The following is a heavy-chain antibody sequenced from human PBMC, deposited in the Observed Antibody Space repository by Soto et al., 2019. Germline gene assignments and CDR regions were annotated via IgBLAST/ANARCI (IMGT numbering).Heavy chain of an antibody. J-gene: IGHJ4*02. V-gene: IGHV3-74*01. Sequence: EVQLVESGGGLVQPGGSLRLSCAASGFTFSSYWMHWVRQAPGKGLVWVSRINSDGSSTSYADSVKGRFTISRDNAKNTLYLQMNSLRAEDTAVYYCARDRLHDFWSGYYGAYDYWGQGTLVTVSS. CDR2: INSDGSST. D-gene: IGHD3-3*01. CDR1: GFTFSSYW. CDR3: ARDRLHDFWSGYYGAYDY.